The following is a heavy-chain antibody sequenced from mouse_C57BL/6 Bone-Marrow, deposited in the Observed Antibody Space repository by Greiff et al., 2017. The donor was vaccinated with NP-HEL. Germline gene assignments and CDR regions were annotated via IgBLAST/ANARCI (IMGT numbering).Heavy chain of an antibody. CDR1: GFTFSDYG. CDR2: ISNLAYSI. D-gene: IGHD1-1*01. V-gene: IGHV5-15*01. Sequence: EVQGVESGGGLVQPGGSLKLSCAASGFTFSDYGMAWVRQAPRKGPEWVAFISNLAYSIYYADTVTGRFTISRENAKNTLYLEMSSLRSEDTAMYYCARHDYYGSSPYYAMDYWGQGTSVTVSS. J-gene: IGHJ4*01. CDR3: ARHDYYGSSPYYAMDY.